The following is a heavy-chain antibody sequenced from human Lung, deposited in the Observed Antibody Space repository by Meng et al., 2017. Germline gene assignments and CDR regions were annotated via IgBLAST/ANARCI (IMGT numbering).Heavy chain of an antibody. Sequence: QVQLQESGPGLVKPSGTLSLTCAVSGGSISSNNWWSWGRQTPGRGLEWIGEVYNSGSTNYNPSLKSRVIISVNNSKNQFSLKLASVTAADTAVYYCARDDSGYADFDSWGQGTLVTVSS. D-gene: IGHD3-22*01. V-gene: IGHV4-4*02. J-gene: IGHJ4*02. CDR3: ARDDSGYADFDS. CDR1: GGSISSNNW. CDR2: VYNSGST.